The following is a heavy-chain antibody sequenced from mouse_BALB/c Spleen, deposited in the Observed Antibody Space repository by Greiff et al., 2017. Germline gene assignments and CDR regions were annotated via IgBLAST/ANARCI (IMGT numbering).Heavy chain of an antibody. CDR1: GFNIKDSY. CDR2: IDPANGNT. D-gene: IGHD2-4*01. Sequence: EVQLVESGAELVKPGASVKLSCTASGFNIKDSYMHWVKQRPEQGLEWIGRIDPANGNTKYDPKFQGKATITADTSSNTAYLQLSSLTSEDTAVYYCARVYYDYDGYAMDYWGQGTSVTVSS. CDR3: ARVYYDYDGYAMDY. J-gene: IGHJ4*01. V-gene: IGHV14-3*02.